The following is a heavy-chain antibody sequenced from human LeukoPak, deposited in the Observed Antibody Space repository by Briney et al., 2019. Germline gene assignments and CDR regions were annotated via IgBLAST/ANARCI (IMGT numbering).Heavy chain of an antibody. J-gene: IGHJ4*02. CDR3: ARADYHWNYEI. CDR1: GGSISSGGYY. Sequence: SETLSLTCTVSGGSISSGGYYWSWIRQPPGKGLEWIGYIYHSGSTYYNPSLKSRVTISVDRSKNQFSLKLSSVTAADTAVYYCARADYHWNYEIWGQGTLVTVSS. D-gene: IGHD1-7*01. CDR2: IYHSGST. V-gene: IGHV4-30-2*01.